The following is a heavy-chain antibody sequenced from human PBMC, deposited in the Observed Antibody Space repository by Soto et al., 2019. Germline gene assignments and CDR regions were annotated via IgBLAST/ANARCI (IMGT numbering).Heavy chain of an antibody. CDR1: GYTFTSYA. J-gene: IGHJ3*02. V-gene: IGHV1-3*01. CDR2: INAGNGNT. Sequence: ASVKVSCKASGYTFTSYAMHWVRQAPGQRLEWMGWINAGNGNTKYSQKFQGRVTITRDTSASTAYMELSSLRSEDTAVYYCAREGGEGPQDAFDIWGQGTMVTVSS. D-gene: IGHD3-16*01. CDR3: AREGGEGPQDAFDI.